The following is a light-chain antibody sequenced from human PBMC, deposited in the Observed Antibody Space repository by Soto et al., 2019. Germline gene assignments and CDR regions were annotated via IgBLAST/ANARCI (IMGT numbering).Light chain of an antibody. CDR3: QQYGSAGA. CDR2: GES. Sequence: EIVLTQSPGTLSLSPGERATLSCRASQSVSSSYLAWYQQKPGQAPRLIIYGESSRATGIPDRFSGSGSGTDFTLTISRLEPEDFAVYYCQQYGSAGAFGQGTKLEIK. J-gene: IGKJ2*01. V-gene: IGKV3-20*01. CDR1: QSVSSSY.